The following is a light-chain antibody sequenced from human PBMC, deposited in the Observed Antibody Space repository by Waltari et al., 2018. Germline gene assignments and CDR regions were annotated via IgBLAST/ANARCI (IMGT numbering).Light chain of an antibody. V-gene: IGLV2-14*01. J-gene: IGLJ3*02. CDR2: DVN. CDR1: TSDLGGYNY. Sequence: QSALTQPASVSGSPGQSTTISGTGTTSDLGGYNYVSWYQQHPGKAPKLLIYDVNSRPSGVSNRFSGSKSGNTASLIISGLQAEDEADYYCCSFTSSSTWVFGGGTKLTVL. CDR3: CSFTSSSTWV.